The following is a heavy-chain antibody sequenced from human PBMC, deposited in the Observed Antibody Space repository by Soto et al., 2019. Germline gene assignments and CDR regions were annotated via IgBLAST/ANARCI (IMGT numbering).Heavy chain of an antibody. CDR1: GVTFSSYV. Sequence: PVKGSFKASGVTFSSYVISWGRPAPGQGLEWMGGIIPIFGTANYAQKFQGRVTITADESTSTDYMELSSLRSEDTAVYYCAREQLELLFFDPWGQGTLVTVSS. CDR2: IIPIFGTA. J-gene: IGHJ5*02. CDR3: AREQLELLFFDP. D-gene: IGHD1-7*01. V-gene: IGHV1-69*13.